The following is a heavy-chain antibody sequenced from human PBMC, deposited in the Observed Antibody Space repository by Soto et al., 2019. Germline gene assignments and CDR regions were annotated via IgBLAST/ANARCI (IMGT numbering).Heavy chain of an antibody. CDR1: GYTFTGYY. CDR3: ARVGNCSSTSSYYYYYYGMDG. V-gene: IGHV1-2*02. CDR2: INPNSGGT. D-gene: IGHD2-2*01. J-gene: IGHJ6*02. Sequence: GASVKVSCKASGYTFTGYYMHWVRQAPGQGLEWMGWINPNSGGTNYAQKYQGRVTMTRDTSISTAYMELSRLRSDDTAVYYCARVGNCSSTSSYYYYYYGMDGWGQGTTVTVSS.